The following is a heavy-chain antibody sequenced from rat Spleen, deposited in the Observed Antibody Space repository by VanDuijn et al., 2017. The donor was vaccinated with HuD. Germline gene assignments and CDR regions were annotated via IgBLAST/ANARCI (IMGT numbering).Heavy chain of an antibody. D-gene: IGHD1-11*01. CDR2: ISSDGRRN. Sequence: EVQLVESDGGLVQPGRSLKLSCAASGFTFSDYYMAWVRQAPTKGLEWVATISSDGRRNYYRDSVKGRFTISRDNAKSSLYLQMDSLRSEDTATYYCARRYDFDYWGQGAMVTVSS. CDR1: GFTFSDYY. CDR3: ARRYDFDY. J-gene: IGHJ2*01. V-gene: IGHV5-29*01.